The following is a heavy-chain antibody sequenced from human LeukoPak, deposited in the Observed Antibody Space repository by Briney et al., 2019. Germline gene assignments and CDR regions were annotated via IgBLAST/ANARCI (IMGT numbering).Heavy chain of an antibody. Sequence: GGSLRLSCAASGFTFSSYAMSWVRQAPGKGLEWVSGISDSGGNTYYADSVRGRFTISRDNSKNTLYLQMNSLRAEDTAVYYCARHRSSWLIDYWGQGTLVTVSS. V-gene: IGHV3-23*01. J-gene: IGHJ4*02. CDR1: GFTFSSYA. CDR2: ISDSGGNT. D-gene: IGHD6-6*01. CDR3: ARHRSSWLIDY.